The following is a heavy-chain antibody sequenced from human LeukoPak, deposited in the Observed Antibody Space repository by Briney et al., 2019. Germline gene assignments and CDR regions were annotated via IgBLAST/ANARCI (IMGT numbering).Heavy chain of an antibody. J-gene: IGHJ6*02. CDR1: GGSISTYY. CDR2: IYFSGST. V-gene: IGHV4-4*07. Sequence: SETLSLTCTVSGGSISTYYWTWIRQPAGKGLEWIGRIYFSGSTNFNPSLKSRVTMSVDTSKNQFSLKLSPVTAADTAVYYCARGSMGGSGSNYRDYYYGMDVWGQGTTVTVSS. D-gene: IGHD3-10*01. CDR3: ARGSMGGSGSNYRDYYYGMDV.